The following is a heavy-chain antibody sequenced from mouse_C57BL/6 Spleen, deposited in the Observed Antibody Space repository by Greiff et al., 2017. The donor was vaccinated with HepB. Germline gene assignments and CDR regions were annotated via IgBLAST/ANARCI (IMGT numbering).Heavy chain of an antibody. CDR2: IDPSDSYT. CDR3: ARRGTTVVDPMDY. Sequence: QVQLKQSGAELVMPGASVKLSCKASGYTFTSYWMHWVKQRPGQGLEWIGEIDPSDSYTNYNQKFKGKSTLTVDKSSSTAYMQLSSLTSEDSAVYYCARRGTTVVDPMDYWGQGTSVTVAS. J-gene: IGHJ4*01. CDR1: GYTFTSYW. V-gene: IGHV1-69*01. D-gene: IGHD1-1*01.